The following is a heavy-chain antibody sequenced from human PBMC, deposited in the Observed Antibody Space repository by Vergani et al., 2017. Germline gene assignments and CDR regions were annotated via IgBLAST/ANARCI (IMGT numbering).Heavy chain of an antibody. V-gene: IGHV4-38-2*01. CDR2: IHHSGDT. CDR3: ARHRGSGGFSPSSYFYGMDV. J-gene: IGHJ6*02. D-gene: IGHD3-10*01. CDR1: DSSIMTNPY. Sequence: QVQLQESGPGLVKPSETLTLTCDVSDSSIMTNPYWGWFRQSPGKGLGWIGCIHHSGDTHYNSSLKSRVSISIVSSSKFSLSLTSVTAADTAIYYCARHRGSGGFSPSSYFYGMDVWGHGTTVTGSS.